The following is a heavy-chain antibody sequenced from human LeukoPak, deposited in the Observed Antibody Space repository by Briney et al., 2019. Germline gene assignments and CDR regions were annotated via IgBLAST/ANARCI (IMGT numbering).Heavy chain of an antibody. CDR3: ARFTIFGVVTAHDY. J-gene: IGHJ4*02. V-gene: IGHV4-34*01. CDR1: GGSFSGYY. Sequence: SETLSLTCAVYGGSFSGYYWSWIRQPPGKGLEWIGEINHSGSTNYNPSLKSRVTISVDTSKNQFSLKLSSVTAADTAVYYCARFTIFGVVTAHDYWGQGTLVTVST. D-gene: IGHD3-3*01. CDR2: INHSGST.